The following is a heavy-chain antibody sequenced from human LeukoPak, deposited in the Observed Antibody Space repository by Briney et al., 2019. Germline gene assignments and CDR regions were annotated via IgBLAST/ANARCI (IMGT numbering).Heavy chain of an antibody. CDR3: ARARNHYYDSSGYSY. CDR2: IKQDGSEK. J-gene: IGHJ4*02. D-gene: IGHD3-22*01. CDR1: GFTFSSYA. Sequence: AGGSLRLSCAASGFTFSSYAMNWVRQAPGKGLEWVANIKQDGSEKYFVDSVMGRFTISRDNAKNSLYLQMNSLRADDTAMYYCARARNHYYDSSGYSYWGQGTLVTVSS. V-gene: IGHV3-7*01.